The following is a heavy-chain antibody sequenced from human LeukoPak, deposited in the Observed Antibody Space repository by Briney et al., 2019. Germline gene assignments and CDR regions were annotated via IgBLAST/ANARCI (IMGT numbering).Heavy chain of an antibody. D-gene: IGHD3-22*01. Sequence: PGRSLTLSCAVSGLTFHDYAMLGVRPAPGGGLEWVSCIRWNSGGIAYADSVTGRFTISRDNATNSPYLQMYGRRTEDTALFYCANGDDSRGYYYSWPYWGEGTLVPVSS. CDR3: ANGDDSRGYYYSWPY. V-gene: IGHV3-9*01. CDR1: GLTFHDYA. CDR2: IRWNSGGI. J-gene: IGHJ4*02.